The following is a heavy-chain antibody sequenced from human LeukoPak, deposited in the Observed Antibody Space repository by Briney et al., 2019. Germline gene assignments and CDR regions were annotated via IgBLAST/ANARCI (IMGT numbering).Heavy chain of an antibody. CDR2: ISWNSGSI. V-gene: IGHV3-9*01. CDR3: AKAPKYLNAFDI. CDR1: GFTFDDYA. Sequence: PGGSLRLSCAASGFTFDDYAMHWVRQAPGKGLEGVSGISWNSGSIGYADSVKGRFTISRDNSKNTLFLQMNSLRAEDTAVYYCAKAPKYLNAFDIWGQGTMVTVSS. J-gene: IGHJ3*02. D-gene: IGHD2/OR15-2a*01.